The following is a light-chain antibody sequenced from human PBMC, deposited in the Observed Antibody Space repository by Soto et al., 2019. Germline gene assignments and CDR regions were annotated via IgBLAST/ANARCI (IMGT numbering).Light chain of an antibody. CDR1: QDISNN. Sequence: DIQMTQSPSSLSASVGDRVTITCQASQDISNNLHWYQVKPGKAPKLLIYDASNLETGVPSRSSGSGSGTDFTFTINSLEPEDVATYYCQQYDDLPRTFGQGTKLKVK. V-gene: IGKV1-33*01. CDR3: QQYDDLPRT. CDR2: DAS. J-gene: IGKJ2*01.